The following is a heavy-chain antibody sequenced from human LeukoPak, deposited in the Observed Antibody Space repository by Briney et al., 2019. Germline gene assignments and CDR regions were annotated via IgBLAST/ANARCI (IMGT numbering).Heavy chain of an antibody. CDR1: GYTFTSYY. V-gene: IGHV1-46*01. Sequence: ASVKVSCTASGYTFTSYYVHWVRQAPGQGLEWMGIINPSGGSTSYAQKFQGRVTMTRDMSTSTVYMELSSLRSEDTAVYYCARSGWSRTGWFDPWGRGTLVTVSS. CDR3: ARSGWSRTGWFDP. CDR2: INPSGGST. J-gene: IGHJ5*02. D-gene: IGHD6-19*01.